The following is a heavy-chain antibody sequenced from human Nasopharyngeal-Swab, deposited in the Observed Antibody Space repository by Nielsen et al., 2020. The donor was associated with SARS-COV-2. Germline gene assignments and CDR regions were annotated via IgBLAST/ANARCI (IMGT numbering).Heavy chain of an antibody. J-gene: IGHJ4*02. D-gene: IGHD3-22*01. CDR2: ISAYNGNT. CDR3: ARRNYYDSSGHYSGLTDY. V-gene: IGHV1-18*01. Sequence: WVRQAPGQGPEWMGWISAYNGNTNYAQKVQGRVTMTTDTSTSTAYMGLRSLRSDDTAVYYCARRNYYDSSGHYSGLTDYWGQGTLVTVSS.